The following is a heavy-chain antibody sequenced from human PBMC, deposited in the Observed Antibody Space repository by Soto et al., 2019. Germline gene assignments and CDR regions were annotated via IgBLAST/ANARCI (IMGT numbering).Heavy chain of an antibody. Sequence: ASVKVSCKASGGPFSSYDISWVRLAPGQGLEWMGGIIPIFGTTNYAQKFQGRVTITADESISTAYMELSGLRSEDTAVYYCARGDGSHIYAFDIWGQGTRVTVSS. J-gene: IGHJ3*02. CDR2: IIPIFGTT. V-gene: IGHV1-69*13. CDR3: ARGDGSHIYAFDI. D-gene: IGHD3-10*01. CDR1: GGPFSSYD.